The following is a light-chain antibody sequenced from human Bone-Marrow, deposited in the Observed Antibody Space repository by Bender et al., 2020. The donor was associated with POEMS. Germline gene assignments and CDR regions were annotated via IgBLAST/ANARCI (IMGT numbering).Light chain of an antibody. Sequence: QSALTQPASVSASPGQSITISCTGTSRDVGAYNYVSWYQQHPGKAPRLIIYDVTSRPSGISNRFSGSKSGNTASLTISGLQAEDEADYYCSSYTSSSTLGVFGGGTQLTVL. CDR2: DVT. J-gene: IGLJ7*01. CDR1: SRDVGAYNY. CDR3: SSYTSSSTLGV. V-gene: IGLV2-14*03.